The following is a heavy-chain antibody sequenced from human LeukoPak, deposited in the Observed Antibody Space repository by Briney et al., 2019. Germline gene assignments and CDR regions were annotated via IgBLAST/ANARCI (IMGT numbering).Heavy chain of an antibody. D-gene: IGHD2-2*01. CDR1: GFTFSGSG. J-gene: IGHJ4*02. CDR3: ARSPTSWYFDY. V-gene: IGHV3-30*02. CDR2: IRYHGSDK. Sequence: GGSLRLSCAASGFTFSGSGMHWVRQAPGKGLEWVAFIRYHGSDKFYADSVKGRFTISRDNSRNTLYLQMNSLRPEDTSVYYCARSPTSWYFDYWGQGTLVTVSS.